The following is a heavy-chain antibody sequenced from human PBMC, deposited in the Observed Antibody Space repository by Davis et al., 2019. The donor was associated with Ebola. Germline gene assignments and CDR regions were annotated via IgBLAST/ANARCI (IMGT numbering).Heavy chain of an antibody. CDR2: ISYDGSNK. D-gene: IGHD1-14*01. CDR3: ARGTRNPFDY. V-gene: IGHV3-30*03. Sequence: PGGSLRLSCAASGFTFSSYGMHWVRQAPGKGLEWVAVISYDGSNKYYADSVKGRFTISRDNSKNTLYLQMNSLRVEDTAVYYCARGTRNPFDYWGQGTLVTVSS. J-gene: IGHJ4*02. CDR1: GFTFSSYG.